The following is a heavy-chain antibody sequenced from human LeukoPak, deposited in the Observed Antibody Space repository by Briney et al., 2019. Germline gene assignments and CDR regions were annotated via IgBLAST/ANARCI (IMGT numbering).Heavy chain of an antibody. Sequence: GGSLRLSCAASGFTFSSYGMSWVRQAPGKGLEWVSAISGSGGSTYYADSVKGRFTISRDNRKKSLYLQMNRLRTEDTAFYYCANEADRIIQHWGQGTLVTVSS. CDR3: ANEADRIIQH. V-gene: IGHV3-23*01. J-gene: IGHJ1*01. D-gene: IGHD2-21*01. CDR1: GFTFSSYG. CDR2: ISGSGGST.